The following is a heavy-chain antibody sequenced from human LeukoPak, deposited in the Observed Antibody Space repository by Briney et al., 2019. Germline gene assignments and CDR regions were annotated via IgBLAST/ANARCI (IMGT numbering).Heavy chain of an antibody. J-gene: IGHJ4*02. V-gene: IGHV4-59*01. CDR1: GGSISGYY. Sequence: SETLSPTCTVSGGSISGYYWSWIRQPPGKGLEWIGYIYYSGTTNYNPSLKSRVTVSVDTSKNQVSLKLTSVTAADSAVYYCTREGPPVHYTGYYDYWGQGTLVTVSS. CDR3: TREGPPVHYTGYYDY. D-gene: IGHD3-9*01. CDR2: IYYSGTT.